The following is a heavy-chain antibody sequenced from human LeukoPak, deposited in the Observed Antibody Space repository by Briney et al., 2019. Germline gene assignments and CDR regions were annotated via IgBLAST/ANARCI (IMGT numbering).Heavy chain of an antibody. D-gene: IGHD4-11*01. Sequence: GESLKISCKGSGYSFNSYWIGWVRQASGKGLEWVGRIRSKANSYATAYAASVKGRFTISRDDSKNTAYLQMNSLKTEDTAVYYCTRYYSNYVTTFDYWGQGTLVTVSS. V-gene: IGHV3-73*01. J-gene: IGHJ4*02. CDR1: GYSFNSYW. CDR2: IRSKANSYAT. CDR3: TRYYSNYVTTFDY.